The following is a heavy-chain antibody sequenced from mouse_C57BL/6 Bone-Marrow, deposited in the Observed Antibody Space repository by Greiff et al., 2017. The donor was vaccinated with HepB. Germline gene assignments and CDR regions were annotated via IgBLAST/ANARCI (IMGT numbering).Heavy chain of an antibody. Sequence: EVKLMESGGGLVQPGGSLKLSCAASGFTFSDYYMYWVRQTPEKRLEWVAYISNGGGSTYYPDTVKGRFTISRDNAKNTLYLQMSRLKSEDTAMYYCARHKGNSLPYWGQGTLVTVSA. CDR3: ARHKGNSLPY. J-gene: IGHJ3*01. CDR1: GFTFSDYY. D-gene: IGHD2-1*01. V-gene: IGHV5-12*01. CDR2: ISNGGGST.